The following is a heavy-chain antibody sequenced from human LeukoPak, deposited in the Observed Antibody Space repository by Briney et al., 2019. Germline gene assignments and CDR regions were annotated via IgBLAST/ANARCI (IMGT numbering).Heavy chain of an antibody. Sequence: SETLSLTCTVSGGSINKYYWSWIRQSPGKGLEWLGYVHDSAGTIYNPSLKSLVTISVGTSKTQFSLKVTSVTTADTAVYYCAKGRKDFDTNLGPFDSWGQGILVTVSS. J-gene: IGHJ4*02. CDR3: AKGRKDFDTNLGPFDS. CDR1: GGSINKYY. D-gene: IGHD3-9*01. CDR2: VHDSAGT. V-gene: IGHV4-59*01.